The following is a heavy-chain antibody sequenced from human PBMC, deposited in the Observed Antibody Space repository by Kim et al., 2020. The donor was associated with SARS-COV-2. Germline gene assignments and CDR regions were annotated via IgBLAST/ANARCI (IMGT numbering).Heavy chain of an antibody. D-gene: IGHD1-1*01. V-gene: IGHV1-46*01. Sequence: ASVTVSCKTSGYTFTSYYLHWVRQAPGQGLEWMGVINPTGGSTNYAQTFQDRVTMTRDTYTSTVYMELSSLRSEDTAVYYCARGDNGPLDPWGQGTLVTVSS. J-gene: IGHJ5*02. CDR3: ARGDNGPLDP. CDR2: INPTGGST. CDR1: GYTFTSYY.